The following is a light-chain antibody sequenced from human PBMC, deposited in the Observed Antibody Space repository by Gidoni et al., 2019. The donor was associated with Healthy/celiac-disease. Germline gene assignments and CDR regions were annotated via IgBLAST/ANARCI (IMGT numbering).Light chain of an antibody. J-gene: IGKJ1*01. CDR3: QQYYSTPRT. Sequence: DIVMIQSPDSLAVSLGERATINCKSSQSVLYSSNSKNYLDWYQQKPGQPPKLLIYWASTRESGVPDRFSGSGSGTDFTLTISSLQAEDVAVYYCQQYYSTPRTFGQGTKVEIK. CDR1: QSVLYSSNSKNY. V-gene: IGKV4-1*01. CDR2: WAS.